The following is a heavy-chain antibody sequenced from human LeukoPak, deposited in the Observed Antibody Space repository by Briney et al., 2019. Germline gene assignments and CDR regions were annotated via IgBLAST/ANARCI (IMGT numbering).Heavy chain of an antibody. CDR3: ARDKSSSSWYVGGIDY. CDR1: GGSFSGYY. CDR2: INHSGST. D-gene: IGHD6-13*01. V-gene: IGHV4-34*01. Sequence: SETLSLTCAVYGGSFSGYYWSWIRQPPGKGLEWIGEINHSGSTNYNPSLKSRVTMSVDTSKNQFSLKLSSVTAADTAVYYCARDKSSSSWYVGGIDYWGQGTLVTVSS. J-gene: IGHJ4*02.